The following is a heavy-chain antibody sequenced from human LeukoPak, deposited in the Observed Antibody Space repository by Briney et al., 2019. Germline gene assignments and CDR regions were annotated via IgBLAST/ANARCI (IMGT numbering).Heavy chain of an antibody. J-gene: IGHJ6*03. V-gene: IGHV3-9*01. D-gene: IGHD4-17*01. CDR1: GFTFDDYA. Sequence: GGSLRLSCAASGFTFDDYAMHWVRQAPGKGLEWVSGISWNSGSIGYADSVKGRFTISRDNAKNSLYRQMNSLRAEDTAVYYCARAACYGGYCYYYYYYMDVWGKGTTVTVSS. CDR3: ARAACYGGYCYYYYYYMDV. CDR2: ISWNSGSI.